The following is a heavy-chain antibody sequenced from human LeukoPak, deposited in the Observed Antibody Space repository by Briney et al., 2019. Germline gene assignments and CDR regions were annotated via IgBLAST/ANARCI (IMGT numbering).Heavy chain of an antibody. Sequence: GASVKVSCKASGYTFTGYYMHWVRQAPGQGLEWMGWINPNSGGTNYAQKFQGRVTMTRDTSISTAYMELSRLRSDDTAVYYCARDLYPTHYGSGSYFDYWGQGTLVTVSS. CDR2: INPNSGGT. J-gene: IGHJ4*02. D-gene: IGHD3-10*01. V-gene: IGHV1-2*02. CDR1: GYTFTGYY. CDR3: ARDLYPTHYGSGSYFDY.